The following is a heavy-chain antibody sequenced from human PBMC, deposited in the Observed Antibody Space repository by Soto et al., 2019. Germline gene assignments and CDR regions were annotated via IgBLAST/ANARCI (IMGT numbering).Heavy chain of an antibody. Sequence: SVKVSCRDSGGTFSSYAISWVRQAPGQGLEWMGGIIPIFGTANYAQKFQGRVTITADESTSTAYMELSSLRSEDTAVYYCASSAYYYDSSGYYFSPWFDPWGQGTLVTVSS. CDR1: GGTFSSYA. V-gene: IGHV1-69*13. CDR3: ASSAYYYDSSGYYFSPWFDP. J-gene: IGHJ5*02. D-gene: IGHD3-22*01. CDR2: IIPIFGTA.